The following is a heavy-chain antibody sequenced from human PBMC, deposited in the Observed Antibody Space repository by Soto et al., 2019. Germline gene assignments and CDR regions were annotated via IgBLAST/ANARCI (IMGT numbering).Heavy chain of an antibody. V-gene: IGHV3-30*18. CDR1: GFTFSSYG. CDR3: AKGPEVTGDAFDI. D-gene: IGHD7-27*01. Sequence: GGSLRLSCAASGFTFSSYGMHWVRQAPGKGLEWVAVISYDGSNKYYADSVKGRFTISRDNSKNTLYLQMNSLRAEDTAVYYCAKGPEVTGDAFDIWGQGTMVTVSS. J-gene: IGHJ3*02. CDR2: ISYDGSNK.